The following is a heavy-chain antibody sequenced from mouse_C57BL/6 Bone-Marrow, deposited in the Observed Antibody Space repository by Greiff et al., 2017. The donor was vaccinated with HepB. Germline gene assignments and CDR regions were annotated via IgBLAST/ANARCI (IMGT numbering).Heavy chain of an antibody. CDR1: GYTFTSYW. CDR2: INPSSGYT. V-gene: IGHV1-7*01. J-gene: IGHJ4*01. D-gene: IGHD1-1*01. CDR3: ARRSIITTVVEDYAMDY. Sequence: QVQLQQSGAELAKPGASVKLSCKASGYTFTSYWMHWVNQRPGQGLEWIGYINPSSGYTKYNQKFKDKATLTADKSSSTAYMQLSSLTYEDSAVYYCARRSIITTVVEDYAMDYWGQGTSVTVSS.